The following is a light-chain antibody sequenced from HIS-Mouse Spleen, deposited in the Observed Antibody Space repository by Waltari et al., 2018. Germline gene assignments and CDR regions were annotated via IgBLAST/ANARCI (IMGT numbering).Light chain of an antibody. CDR1: SRDVGGYNY. CDR3: CSYAGSYRV. Sequence: QSALTQPRSVSGSPGQSVTISCTGTSRDVGGYNYVSWYQQHPGKAPQLMIYAVSKRPSGVPDRFSGSKSGNTASLTISGLQAEDEADYYCCSYAGSYRVFGTGTKVTVL. V-gene: IGLV2-11*01. CDR2: AVS. J-gene: IGLJ1*01.